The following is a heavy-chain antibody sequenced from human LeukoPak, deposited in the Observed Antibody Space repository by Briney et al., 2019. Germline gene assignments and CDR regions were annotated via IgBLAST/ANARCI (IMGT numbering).Heavy chain of an antibody. CDR3: VKDRCDRTTCPEV. Sequence: GGSLRLSCAASGFTFSTYAMTWVRQAPGEELEWVSGISGSGSNTYYTDSVKGRFTISRDNSKNTLHLQMNSLRAEDTALYYCVKDRCDRTTCPEVWGQGTLVTVSS. D-gene: IGHD1-14*01. V-gene: IGHV3-23*01. CDR2: ISGSGSNT. CDR1: GFTFSTYA. J-gene: IGHJ4*02.